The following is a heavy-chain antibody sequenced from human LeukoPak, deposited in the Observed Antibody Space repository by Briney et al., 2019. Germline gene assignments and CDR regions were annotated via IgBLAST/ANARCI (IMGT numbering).Heavy chain of an antibody. CDR2: IKEDGSEK. D-gene: IGHD5-24*01. J-gene: IGHJ4*02. Sequence: GGSLRLSCAASGFTFSSYWMSWVRQAPGKGLEWVANIKEDGSEKDYVDSVKGRFTISRDNTKNSLYLQMNSLRVEDTAVCYCARDGPRLEEIYWGQGTLVTVSS. CDR3: ARDGPRLEEIY. CDR1: GFTFSSYW. V-gene: IGHV3-7*01.